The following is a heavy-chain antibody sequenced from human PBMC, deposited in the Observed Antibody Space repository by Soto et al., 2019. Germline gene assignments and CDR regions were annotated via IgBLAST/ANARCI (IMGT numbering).Heavy chain of an antibody. CDR3: ARVFGVVIYSVFDY. CDR1: GYSISSGYY. D-gene: IGHD3-3*01. V-gene: IGHV4-38-2*01. CDR2: IYHSGST. Sequence: PSETLSLTCAVSGYSISSGYYWGWIRQPPGKGLEWIGSIYHSGSTYYNPSLKSRVTISVDTSKNQFSLKLSSVTAADTAVYYYARVFGVVIYSVFDYWGQGTLVTVSS. J-gene: IGHJ4*02.